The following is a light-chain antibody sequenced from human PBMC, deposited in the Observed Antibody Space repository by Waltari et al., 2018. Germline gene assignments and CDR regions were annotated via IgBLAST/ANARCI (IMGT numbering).Light chain of an antibody. J-gene: IGKJ3*01. CDR3: QQASSFPIT. CDR2: AAS. CDR1: QGISNW. V-gene: IGKV1-12*01. Sequence: DIQMTQSPSSVSASVGDRVTITCWASQGISNWLAWYQQKTGKTPKRLIYAASSLQTGVPEMFRGSGSGTDFALTISSLQPEDFATYYCQQASSFPITFGPGTKVDIK.